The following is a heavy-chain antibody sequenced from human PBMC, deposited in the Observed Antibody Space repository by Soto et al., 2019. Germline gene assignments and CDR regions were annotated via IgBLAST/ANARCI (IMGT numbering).Heavy chain of an antibody. CDR1: GFSLSTSGVG. CDR3: VHGAILAGSWDTGYFDY. CDR2: IYWDDDK. D-gene: IGHD6-13*01. Sequence: QITLKESGPTLVKPTQTLTLTCTFSGFSLSTSGVGVGWIRQPPGQALEWLAVIYWDDDKPYSPYLKSRLTSTKATTKNQVVFTMTNVDPGDTATYYCVHGAILAGSWDTGYFDYWVQGTLVTVSS. V-gene: IGHV2-5*02. J-gene: IGHJ4*02.